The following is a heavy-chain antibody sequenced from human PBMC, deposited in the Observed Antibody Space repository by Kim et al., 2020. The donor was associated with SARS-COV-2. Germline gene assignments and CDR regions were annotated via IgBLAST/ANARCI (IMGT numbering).Heavy chain of an antibody. CDR2: IVVGSGNT. D-gene: IGHD4-17*01. Sequence: SVKVSCKASGFTFTSSAMQWVRQARGQRLEWIGWIVVGSGNTNYAQKFQERVTITRDMSTSTAYVELSSLRSEDTAVYYCAADSYGDYSKWYFDLWGRGTLVTVSS. CDR1: GFTFTSSA. V-gene: IGHV1-58*02. J-gene: IGHJ2*01. CDR3: AADSYGDYSKWYFDL.